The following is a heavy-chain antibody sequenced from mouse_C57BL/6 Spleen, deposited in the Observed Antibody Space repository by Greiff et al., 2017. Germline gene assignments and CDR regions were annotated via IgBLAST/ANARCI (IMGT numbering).Heavy chain of an antibody. CDR2: IYPGDGDT. CDR3: ARPTVVAMDY. J-gene: IGHJ4*01. CDR1: GYAFSSSW. D-gene: IGHD1-1*01. V-gene: IGHV1-82*01. Sequence: VQLQQSGPELVKPGASVKISCKASGYAFSSSWMTWVKQRPGKGLEWIGRIYPGDGDTNYNGTFKGKATLTADKSSSTAYMQLSSLTSEDSAVYFCARPTVVAMDYWGQGTAGTVSS.